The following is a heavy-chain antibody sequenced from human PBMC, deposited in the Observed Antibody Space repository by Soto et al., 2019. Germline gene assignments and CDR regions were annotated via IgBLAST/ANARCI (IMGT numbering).Heavy chain of an antibody. Sequence: PGGSLRLSCAASGFTFSSYWMHWVRQAPGKGLVWVSRINSDGSSTSYADSVKGRFTISRDNAKNTLYLQMNSLRAEDTAVYYCARADLGVRGGLPVYCDYWGQGTLVTASS. CDR2: INSDGSST. CDR1: GFTFSSYW. V-gene: IGHV3-74*01. D-gene: IGHD3-10*01. CDR3: ARADLGVRGGLPVYCDY. J-gene: IGHJ4*02.